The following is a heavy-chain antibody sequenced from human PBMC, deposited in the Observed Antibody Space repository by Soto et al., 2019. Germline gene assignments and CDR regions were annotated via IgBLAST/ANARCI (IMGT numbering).Heavy chain of an antibody. Sequence: EVQLVESGGGLVQPGESLRLSCAASGFTFSAFWMTWLRQAPGKGLEWVANIKRDGTVTHYGDSVAGRCTPSRDNAQNSLFLQLNSLRPEDTAMYYCGRDLSPPGAFFYDAFDVWSQGTFVTVSS. CDR2: IKRDGTVT. D-gene: IGHD3-16*02. CDR3: GRDLSPPGAFFYDAFDV. CDR1: GFTFSAFW. J-gene: IGHJ3*01. V-gene: IGHV3-7*04.